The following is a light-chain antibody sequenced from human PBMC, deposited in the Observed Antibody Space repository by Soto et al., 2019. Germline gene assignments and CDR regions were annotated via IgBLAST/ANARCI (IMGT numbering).Light chain of an antibody. CDR2: AAS. CDR1: QSIFSS. CDR3: QQYNSYSLT. J-gene: IGKJ1*01. Sequence: DIQMTQSPSTLSASVGDRVTITCRPSQSIFSSLAWYQHKQGTAPKIXIYAASSLQSGVPSRFSGSGSGTEFTLTISSLQPNDFATYYCQQYNSYSLTFGQGTKVDIK. V-gene: IGKV1-5*01.